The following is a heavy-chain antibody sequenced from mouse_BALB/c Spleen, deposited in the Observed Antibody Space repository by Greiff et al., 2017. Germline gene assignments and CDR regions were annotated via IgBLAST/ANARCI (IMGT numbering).Heavy chain of an antibody. CDR2: ISSGSSTI. Sequence: EVQLVESGGGLVQPGGSRKLSCAASGFTFSSFGMHWVRQAPEKGLEWVAYISSGSSTIYYADTVKGRFTISRDNPKNTLFLQMTSLRSEDTAMYYCARGDIYYDYDDWYFDVWGAGTTVTVSS. J-gene: IGHJ1*01. CDR3: ARGDIYYDYDDWYFDV. CDR1: GFTFSSFG. V-gene: IGHV5-17*02. D-gene: IGHD2-4*01.